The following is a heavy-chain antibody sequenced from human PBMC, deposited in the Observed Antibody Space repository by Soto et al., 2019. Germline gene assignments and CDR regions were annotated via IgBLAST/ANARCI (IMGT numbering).Heavy chain of an antibody. D-gene: IGHD2-2*01. Sequence: SETLSLTCTVSGGSISSGGYYWSWIRQHPGKGVECIGYIYYSGSTYYNPSLKSRVTISVDTSKNQFSLKLSSVTAADTAVYYCAREGADCSSTSCLLSDWFDPWGQGTLVTVSS. V-gene: IGHV4-31*03. CDR2: IYYSGST. J-gene: IGHJ5*02. CDR1: GGSISSGGYY. CDR3: AREGADCSSTSCLLSDWFDP.